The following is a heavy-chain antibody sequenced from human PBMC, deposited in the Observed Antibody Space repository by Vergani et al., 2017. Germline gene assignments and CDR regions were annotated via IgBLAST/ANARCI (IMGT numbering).Heavy chain of an antibody. CDR2: IYYSGST. D-gene: IGHD2-2*01. CDR1: GGSISSYY. J-gene: IGHJ6*03. V-gene: IGHV4-59*01. Sequence: QVQLQQWGAGLLKPSETLSLTCTVSGGSISSYYWSWIRQPPGKGLEWIGYIYYSGSTNYNPSLKSRVTISVDTSKNQFSLKLSSVTAADTAVYYCARVADCSSTSCYAYYYYYYYMDVWGKGTTVTVSS. CDR3: ARVADCSSTSCYAYYYYYYYMDV.